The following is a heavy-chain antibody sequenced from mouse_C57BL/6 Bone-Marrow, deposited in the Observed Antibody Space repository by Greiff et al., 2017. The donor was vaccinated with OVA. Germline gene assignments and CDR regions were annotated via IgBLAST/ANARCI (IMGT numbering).Heavy chain of an antibody. CDR1: GFTFSSYA. CDR3: ARVGGKDYAMDY. J-gene: IGHJ4*01. V-gene: IGHV5-4*03. CDR2: ISDGGSYT. Sequence: DVKLQESGGGLVKPGGSLKLSCAASGFTFSSYAMSWVRQTPEKRLEWVATISDGGSYTYYPDNVKGRFTISRDNAKNNLYLQMSHLKSEDTAMYYCARVGGKDYAMDYWGQGTSVTVSS.